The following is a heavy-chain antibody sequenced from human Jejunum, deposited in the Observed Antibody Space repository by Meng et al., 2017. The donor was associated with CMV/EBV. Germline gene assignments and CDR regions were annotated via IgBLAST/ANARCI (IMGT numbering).Heavy chain of an antibody. Sequence: FTFSDYSMNWVRQAPGKGLEWVAYISSRSNTIYYADSVKGRFTIARDNAKNSLYLQMNSLRAEDTAVYYCARGGRGNYYYYYGMDVWGQGTTVIVSS. D-gene: IGHD3-16*01. CDR3: ARGGRGNYYYYYGMDV. J-gene: IGHJ6*02. V-gene: IGHV3-48*04. CDR1: FTFSDYS. CDR2: ISSRSNTI.